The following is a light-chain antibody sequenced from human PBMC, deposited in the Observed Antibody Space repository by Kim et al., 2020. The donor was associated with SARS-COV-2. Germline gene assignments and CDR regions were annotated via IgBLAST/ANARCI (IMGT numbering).Light chain of an antibody. CDR2: GAS. Sequence: EIVMTQSPATLSVSPGERATLSCRASQSVSSNLAWYQQKPGQAPRLLIYGASTRATGIPARFSGSGSGTEFTLTISSLQSEDFAVYYCQEYNKWPPDTFGQGTRLGIK. V-gene: IGKV3-15*01. CDR3: QEYNKWPPDT. J-gene: IGKJ5*01. CDR1: QSVSSN.